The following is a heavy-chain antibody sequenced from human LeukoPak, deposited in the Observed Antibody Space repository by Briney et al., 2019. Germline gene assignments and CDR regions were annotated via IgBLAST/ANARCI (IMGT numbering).Heavy chain of an antibody. CDR1: GGSFSGYY. J-gene: IGHJ4*02. Sequence: SETLSLTCAVYGGSFSGYYWSWIRQPPGKGLEWIGEINHSGSTNYNPSLKSRVTIPVDTSKNQFSLKLSSVTAADTAVYYCARRVIAARPSSFDYWGQGTLVTVSS. CDR2: INHSGST. D-gene: IGHD6-6*01. CDR3: ARRVIAARPSSFDY. V-gene: IGHV4-34*01.